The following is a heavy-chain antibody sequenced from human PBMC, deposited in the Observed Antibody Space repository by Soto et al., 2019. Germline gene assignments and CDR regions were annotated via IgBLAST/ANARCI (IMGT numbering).Heavy chain of an antibody. Sequence: QVQLVQSGAEVKKPGASVKVSCKASGYTFTSYAMHWVRQAPGQRLEWMGWINAGNGNTKYSQKFQGRVTITRDTSASTAYMELSSLRSEDTAVYYCARDMVMVYATAVDSWGQGTLVTVSS. J-gene: IGHJ4*02. D-gene: IGHD2-8*01. CDR3: ARDMVMVYATAVDS. CDR1: GYTFTSYA. CDR2: INAGNGNT. V-gene: IGHV1-3*01.